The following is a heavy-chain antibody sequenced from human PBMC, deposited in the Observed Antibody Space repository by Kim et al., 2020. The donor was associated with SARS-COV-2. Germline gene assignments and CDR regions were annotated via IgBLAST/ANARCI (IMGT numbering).Heavy chain of an antibody. CDR2: IYTSGST. J-gene: IGHJ6*02. CDR3: ARGPRIAVAGTISVHGMDV. D-gene: IGHD6-19*01. V-gene: IGHV4-61*02. Sequence: SETLSLTCTVSGGSISSGSYYWSWIRQPAGKGLEWIGRIYTSGSTNYNPSLKSRVTISVDTSKNQFSLKLSSVTAADTAVYYCARGPRIAVAGTISVHGMDVCGQGTTVTVSS. CDR1: GGSISSGSYY.